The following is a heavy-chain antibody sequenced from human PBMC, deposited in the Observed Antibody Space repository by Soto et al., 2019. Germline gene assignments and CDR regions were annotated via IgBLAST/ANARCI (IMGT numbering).Heavy chain of an antibody. CDR3: AHCRGGVASF. V-gene: IGHV2-5*02. CDR2: VYWDDYK. D-gene: IGHD3-16*01. CDR1: GFSLNTRDVG. J-gene: IGHJ4*01. Sequence: QITLNESGPALVNPTQTLTLTCTFSGFSLNTRDVGVGWIRQPPGKALEWLGVVYWDDYKTYSPSLKSRITNTKDTTNNQVVLRMTKMDPEATATYYCAHCRGGVASFWGHGPLVTVSP.